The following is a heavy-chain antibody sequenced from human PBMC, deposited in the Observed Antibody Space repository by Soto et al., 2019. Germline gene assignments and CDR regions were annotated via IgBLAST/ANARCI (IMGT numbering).Heavy chain of an antibody. CDR3: ARVDIVVVPAAMAYGMDV. J-gene: IGHJ6*02. D-gene: IGHD2-2*03. CDR1: GFTFRSYS. Sequence: GGSLRLSCAASGFTFRSYSMNWVRQAPGKWLEWVSSISSSSSYIYYADSVKGRFTISRDNAKNSLYLQMNSLRAEDTAVYYCARVDIVVVPAAMAYGMDVWGQGXTVTVYS. CDR2: ISSSSSYI. V-gene: IGHV3-21*01.